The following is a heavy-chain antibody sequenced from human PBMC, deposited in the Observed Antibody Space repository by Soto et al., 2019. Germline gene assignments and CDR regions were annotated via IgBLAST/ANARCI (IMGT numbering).Heavy chain of an antibody. Sequence: SETLSLTCAVSGYSISSGFYWGWIRRPPGKGLAWIGIMFHSGSTYYNPSLQSRVTISVDTSKNQVSLKLTSVTVADTAVYFCANQRSREGYNFIEYWGQGIQVTVSS. V-gene: IGHV4-38-2*01. CDR3: ANQRSREGYNFIEY. D-gene: IGHD5-12*01. CDR1: GYSISSGFY. J-gene: IGHJ4*02. CDR2: MFHSGST.